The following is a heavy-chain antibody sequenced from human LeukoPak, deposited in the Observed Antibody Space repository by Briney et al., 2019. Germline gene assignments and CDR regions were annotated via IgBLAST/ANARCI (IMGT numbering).Heavy chain of an antibody. CDR2: ISGSGGST. Sequence: GGSLRLSCAASGSTFSSYAMSWVRQAPGKGLEWVSAISGSGGSTYYADSVKGRFTISRDNSKNTLYLQMNSLRAEDTAVYYCAKVKYSYGYGVSDYWGQGTLVTVSS. CDR3: AKVKYSYGYGVSDY. CDR1: GSTFSSYA. V-gene: IGHV3-23*01. D-gene: IGHD5-18*01. J-gene: IGHJ4*02.